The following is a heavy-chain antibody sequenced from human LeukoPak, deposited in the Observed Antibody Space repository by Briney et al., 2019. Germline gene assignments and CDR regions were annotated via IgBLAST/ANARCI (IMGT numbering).Heavy chain of an antibody. J-gene: IGHJ6*03. Sequence: GASVKVSCKASGYTFTGYYMHWVRQAPGQGLEWMGWINPNSGGTNYAQKFQGRVTITRNTSISTAYMELSSLRSEDTAVYYCARGLGTWGVLWFGELSDYYYYMDVWGKGTTVTVSS. D-gene: IGHD3-10*01. CDR2: INPNSGGT. CDR1: GYTFTGYY. CDR3: ARGLGTWGVLWFGELSDYYYYMDV. V-gene: IGHV1-2*02.